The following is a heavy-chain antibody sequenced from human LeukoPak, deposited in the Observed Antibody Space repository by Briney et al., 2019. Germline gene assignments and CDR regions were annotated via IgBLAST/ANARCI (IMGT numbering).Heavy chain of an antibody. V-gene: IGHV4-61*01. J-gene: IGHJ3*02. D-gene: IGHD6-13*01. CDR1: GGSVSSGSYY. Sequence: SETLSLTCTVSGGSVSSGSYYWSWIRQPQGKELEWIVYIYYSGRTNYNPSLMSRVTISVDTSKNQFSLKLSSVTAADTAVYFCARDPQYSSSSDAFDIWGQGTMVTVSS. CDR3: ARDPQYSSSSDAFDI. CDR2: IYYSGRT.